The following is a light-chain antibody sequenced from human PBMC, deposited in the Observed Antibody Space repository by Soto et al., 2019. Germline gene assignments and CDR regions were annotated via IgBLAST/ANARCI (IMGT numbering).Light chain of an antibody. J-gene: IGKJ1*01. CDR1: QEISND. CDR2: DAS. V-gene: IGKV1-33*01. CDR3: QQYDHLPRT. Sequence: DIQMIQSPSSLSASVGDRVTITCQVSQEISNDLNWYHQKPGKAPKLLIYDASNLERGVPSRFSGRGSGPDFTFTISSLQPEDFATYYCQQYDHLPRTFGRGTKVEIK.